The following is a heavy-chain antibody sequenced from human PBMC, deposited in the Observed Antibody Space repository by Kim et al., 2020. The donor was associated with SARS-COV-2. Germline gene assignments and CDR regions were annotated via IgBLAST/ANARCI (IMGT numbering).Heavy chain of an antibody. CDR2: INHSGST. V-gene: IGHV4-34*01. CDR1: GGSFSGYY. CDR3: ARGEGGYKAPFDY. J-gene: IGHJ4*02. Sequence: SETLSLTCAVYGGSFSGYYWSWIRQPPGKGLEWIGEINHSGSTNYNPSLKSRVTISVDTSKNQFSLKLSSVTAADTAVYYCARGEGGYKAPFDYWGQGTL. D-gene: IGHD5-12*01.